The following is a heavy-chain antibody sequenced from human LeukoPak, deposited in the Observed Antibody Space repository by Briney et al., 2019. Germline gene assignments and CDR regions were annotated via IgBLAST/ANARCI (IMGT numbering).Heavy chain of an antibody. J-gene: IGHJ4*02. D-gene: IGHD1-26*01. V-gene: IGHV4-4*07. Sequence: SESLSLTCTVSGASISGYKWSWFRQTAGKGLEWIGRVYASGDTNYNAPLRSRVSMSVDTSKRQFSLNLYSVTAADTAFYFCARGIVGATAFDYSGRGALVTVSS. CDR1: GASISGYK. CDR2: VYASGDT. CDR3: ARGIVGATAFDY.